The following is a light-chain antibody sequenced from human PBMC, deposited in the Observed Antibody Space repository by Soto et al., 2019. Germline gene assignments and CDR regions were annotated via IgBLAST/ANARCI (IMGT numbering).Light chain of an antibody. J-gene: IGKJ1*01. CDR3: QQYNTWLWT. CDR2: GAS. CDR1: QSVSSN. V-gene: IGKV3-15*01. Sequence: EIAVTQAPATLSVSPGERATLSCRASQSVSSNLAWYQQKPGQAPRLLIYGASTRATGVPARFSGSESGTEFTLTISSLQSEDFAVYYCQQYNTWLWTFGQGTKVDIK.